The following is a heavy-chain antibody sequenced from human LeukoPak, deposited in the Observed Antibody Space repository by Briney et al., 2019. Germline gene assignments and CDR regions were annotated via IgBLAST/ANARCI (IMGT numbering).Heavy chain of an antibody. J-gene: IGHJ4*02. D-gene: IGHD3-10*01. CDR3: AKDVAMVRGVINYFDY. Sequence: GGSLRLSCAASGFTFSSYSMNWVRQAPGKGLEWVSSISSSSSYIYYADSVKGRFTISRDNSKNTLYLQMNSLRAEDTAVYYCAKDVAMVRGVINYFDYWGQGTLVTVSS. V-gene: IGHV3-21*04. CDR2: ISSSSSYI. CDR1: GFTFSSYS.